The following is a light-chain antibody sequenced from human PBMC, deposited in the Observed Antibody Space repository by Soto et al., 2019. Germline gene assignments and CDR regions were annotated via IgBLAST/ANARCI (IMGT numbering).Light chain of an antibody. CDR2: DVS. J-gene: IGLJ2*01. CDR1: SSDVGGYNY. Sequence: QSALTQPASVSGSPGQSITISCTGTSSDVGGYNYVSWYQQHPGKVPKLMIYDVSNRPSGVSNRFSGSKSGNTASLTISGLQAEDEADYYCSSYTSSSTLVFGGGTKRTV. V-gene: IGLV2-14*01. CDR3: SSYTSSSTLV.